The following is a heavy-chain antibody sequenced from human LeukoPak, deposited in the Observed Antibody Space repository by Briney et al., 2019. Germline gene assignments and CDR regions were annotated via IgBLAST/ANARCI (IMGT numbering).Heavy chain of an antibody. Sequence: SETLSLTCAVYGGSFSGYYWSWIRQPPGKGLEWIGEINHSGSTNYNPSLKSRVTISVDTSKNQFSLKLSSVTAADTAVYYCVRHPKLGARERGIDYWGQGTLVAVSS. V-gene: IGHV4-34*01. CDR2: INHSGST. J-gene: IGHJ4*02. CDR1: GGSFSGYY. CDR3: VRHPKLGARERGIDY. D-gene: IGHD7-27*01.